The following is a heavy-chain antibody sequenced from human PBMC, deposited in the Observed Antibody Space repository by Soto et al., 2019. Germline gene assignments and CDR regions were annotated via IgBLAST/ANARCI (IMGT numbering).Heavy chain of an antibody. CDR3: ASYSTMVRGVIEYYFDY. V-gene: IGHV4-59*01. CDR1: GGSISSYY. Sequence: SETLSITCTVSGGSISSYYWSWIRQPPGKGLEWIGYIYYSGSTNYNPSLKSRVTISVDTSKNQFSLKLSSVTAADTAVYYCASYSTMVRGVIEYYFDYWGQGTLVTVSS. CDR2: IYYSGST. D-gene: IGHD3-10*01. J-gene: IGHJ4*02.